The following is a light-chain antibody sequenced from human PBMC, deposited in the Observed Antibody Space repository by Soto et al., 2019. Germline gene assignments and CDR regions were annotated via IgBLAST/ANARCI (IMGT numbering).Light chain of an antibody. Sequence: EIVVTQSPAILSLSPGERVTLSCRASQNVVTNLAWYQQRHGQAPRLLIYGASARATGVPARCSGSGSGTEFVLTISSLQSEDFAVYYCQHYNNWLGTFGGGTKVEIK. CDR1: QNVVTN. J-gene: IGKJ4*01. CDR2: GAS. CDR3: QHYNNWLGT. V-gene: IGKV3-15*01.